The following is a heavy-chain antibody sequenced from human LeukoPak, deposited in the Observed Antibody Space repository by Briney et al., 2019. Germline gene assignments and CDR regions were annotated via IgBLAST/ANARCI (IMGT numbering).Heavy chain of an antibody. CDR2: TYYSGST. CDR1: GGSISSGGYS. V-gene: IGHV4-30-4*07. D-gene: IGHD4-17*01. J-gene: IGHJ6*02. Sequence: SQTLSLTCAVSGGSISSGGYSWSWIRQPPGKGLEWIGYTYYSGSTNYNPSLKSRVTISVDTSKNQFSLKLSSVTAADTAVYYCARWGSTVTTLPYYYYGMDVWGQGTTVTVSS. CDR3: ARWGSTVTTLPYYYYGMDV.